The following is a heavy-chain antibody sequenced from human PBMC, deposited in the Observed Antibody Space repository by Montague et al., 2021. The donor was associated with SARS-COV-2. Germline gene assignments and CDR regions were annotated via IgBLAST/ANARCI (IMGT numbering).Heavy chain of an antibody. Sequence: SETLSLTCTVSGGSISSYYWSWIRQPPGKGLEWIGYIYHSGSTNYNPSLKSRVTISVGKSKNQFSLKLSSVTAADTAVYYCARRPLGYYYYGMDVWGQGTTVTVSS. CDR3: ARRPLGYYYYGMDV. V-gene: IGHV4-59*12. CDR1: GGSISSYY. CDR2: IYHSGST. J-gene: IGHJ6*02.